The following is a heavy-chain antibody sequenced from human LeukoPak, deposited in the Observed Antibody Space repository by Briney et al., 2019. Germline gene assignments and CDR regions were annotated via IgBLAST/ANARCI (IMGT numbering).Heavy chain of an antibody. CDR3: AKGSTPIYISSSWGY. CDR1: GFTFSSYA. D-gene: IGHD6-13*01. CDR2: ISGSGGST. V-gene: IGHV3-23*01. J-gene: IGHJ4*02. Sequence: GGSLRLSCAASGFTFSSYAMSWVRQAPGKGLEWVSAISGSGGSTYYADSVKGRFTISRDNSKNTLYLQMNSLRAEDTAVYYCAKGSTPIYISSSWGYWGQGTLVTVSS.